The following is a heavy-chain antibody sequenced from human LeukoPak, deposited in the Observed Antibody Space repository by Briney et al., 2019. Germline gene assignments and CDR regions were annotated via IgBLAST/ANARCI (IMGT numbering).Heavy chain of an antibody. CDR2: IYTSGST. CDR1: GYSISSGYY. CDR3: ARRATTGLRTFDI. Sequence: QPSETMSLTCAVSGYSISSGYYWSWIRQPAGKGLEWIGRIYTSGSTNYNPSLKSRVTISLNTSKNQFSLKLSSVTAADTAMYYCARRATTGLRTFDIWGQGTMVTVSS. V-gene: IGHV4-61*02. D-gene: IGHD1-26*01. J-gene: IGHJ3*02.